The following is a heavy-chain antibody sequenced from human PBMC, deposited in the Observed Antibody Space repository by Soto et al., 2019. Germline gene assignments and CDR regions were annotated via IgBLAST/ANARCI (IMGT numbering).Heavy chain of an antibody. D-gene: IGHD1-26*01. CDR1: GLSLSGYA. CDR3: AKDGRRVGPTLNWFDS. V-gene: IGHV3-23*01. J-gene: IGHJ5*01. Sequence: EVQLMEAGGGLVQPGESLRLSCVVSGLSLSGYALSWVRQAPGKGLEWVSAVSGSGGTTYYADSVKGRFTISRDNSKNTLYLQMNGLRVEDTAKYFCAKDGRRVGPTLNWFDSWGQGTQVTVTS. CDR2: VSGSGGTT.